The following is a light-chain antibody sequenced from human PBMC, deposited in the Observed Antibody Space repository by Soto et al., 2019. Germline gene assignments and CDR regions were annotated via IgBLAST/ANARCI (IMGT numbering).Light chain of an antibody. CDR3: QQRSNWPPALS. V-gene: IGKV3-11*01. CDR2: DAS. Sequence: EVVLTQSPATRSLSPGDRATLSCRASQSVNNFLAWYQQKPGQTPRLLIYDASKRATGIPGRFSGSGSGTDFTLTISSLEPEDFAVYYCQQRSNWPPALSFGGGTKVDIK. CDR1: QSVNNF. J-gene: IGKJ4*01.